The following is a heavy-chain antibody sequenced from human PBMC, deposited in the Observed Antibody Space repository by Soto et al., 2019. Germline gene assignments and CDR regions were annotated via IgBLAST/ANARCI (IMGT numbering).Heavy chain of an antibody. CDR3: ARELQGLYYFDY. CDR1: EYTFTSYV. D-gene: IGHD4-4*01. CDR2: INAGNGHT. Sequence: ASVKVSCKASEYTFTSYVMHWVRQAPGQSLEWIGWINAGNGHTKYSQKSQDRVTITRDTSANTAYMELSRLRSEDTAVYYCARELQGLYYFDYWGQGALVTVSS. V-gene: IGHV1-3*01. J-gene: IGHJ4*02.